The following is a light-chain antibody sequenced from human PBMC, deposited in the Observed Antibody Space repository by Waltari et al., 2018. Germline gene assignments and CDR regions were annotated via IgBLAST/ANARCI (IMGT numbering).Light chain of an antibody. CDR1: QSLLHSNGYTF. J-gene: IGKJ2*03. CDR2: LGS. Sequence: DIVMTQTPLSLPVTPGAPASISCRSSQSLLHSNGYTFLYWYLQKSGQSPQLLIYLGSNRASGVPDRFSGSGSGTDFTLKISRVEAEDVGIYYCMQDIQPPYSFGQGTKVEIK. CDR3: MQDIQPPYS. V-gene: IGKV2-28*01.